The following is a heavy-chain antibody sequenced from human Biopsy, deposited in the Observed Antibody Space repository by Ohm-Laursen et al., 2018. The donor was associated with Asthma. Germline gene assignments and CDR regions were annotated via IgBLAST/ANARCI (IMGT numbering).Heavy chain of an antibody. D-gene: IGHD5-24*01. CDR3: ARVKDGYNFDY. CDR1: GGSISSGGYS. Sequence: SDTLSLTCAVSGGSISSGGYSWSWIRQPPGKGPEWIGYIYHSGSTYYNPSLKSRVTISVDRSKNQFSLKLSSVTAADTAVYYCARVKDGYNFDYWGQGTLVTVSS. CDR2: IYHSGST. V-gene: IGHV4-30-2*01. J-gene: IGHJ4*02.